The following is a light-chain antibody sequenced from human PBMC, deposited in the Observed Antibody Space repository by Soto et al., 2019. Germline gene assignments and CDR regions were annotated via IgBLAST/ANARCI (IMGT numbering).Light chain of an antibody. J-gene: IGLJ3*02. CDR1: SSNLGAGYD. Sequence: QPVLTQPPSVSGAPGQRVTISRTGNSSNLGAGYDVHWYQQLPGAVPKLVIFGNRNRPSGVPERFSGSKSGTSASLAITGLQAEDEADYYCQAYDYSLTASVFGGGTKVTVL. CDR3: QAYDYSLTASV. V-gene: IGLV1-40*01. CDR2: GNR.